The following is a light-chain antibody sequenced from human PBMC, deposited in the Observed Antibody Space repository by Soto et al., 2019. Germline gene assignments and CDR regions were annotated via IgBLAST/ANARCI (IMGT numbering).Light chain of an antibody. CDR3: QQYNNPAGVT. Sequence: EIVMTQSPATLSVSPGERATLSCRASQSVSSNLAWYQQKPGQAPRLLIYGASTRATGIPARFSGSGSGTEFTLTISSLQSEDFAVYYCQQYNNPAGVTFGGGTKVDIK. V-gene: IGKV3-15*01. J-gene: IGKJ4*01. CDR1: QSVSSN. CDR2: GAS.